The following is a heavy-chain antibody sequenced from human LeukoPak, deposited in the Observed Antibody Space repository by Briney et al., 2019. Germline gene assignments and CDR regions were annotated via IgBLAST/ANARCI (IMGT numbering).Heavy chain of an antibody. V-gene: IGHV3-30*02. Sequence: PGGSLRLSCAASGFTFSSYGMHWVRQAPGKGLEWVAFIRYDGSNKYYADSVKGRFTISRDNSKNTLYLQMNSLRAEDTAVYYCAKDLRLRFLEWLVWGQGTLVTVSS. D-gene: IGHD3-3*01. CDR2: IRYDGSNK. CDR1: GFTFSSYG. J-gene: IGHJ4*02. CDR3: AKDLRLRFLEWLV.